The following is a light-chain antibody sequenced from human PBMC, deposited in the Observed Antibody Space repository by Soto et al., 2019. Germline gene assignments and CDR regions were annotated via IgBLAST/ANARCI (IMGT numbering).Light chain of an antibody. CDR1: SASVSTGHF. Sequence: QTVVTQEPSFSVSPGGTVTLTCGLSSASVSTGHFPSWYQQTPGQAPRTLIYDTNSRSSGVPDRFSGSILGTKAALTITGAQADDESDYYCVLYMGGGTYVFGVGTKVT. J-gene: IGLJ1*01. V-gene: IGLV8-61*01. CDR2: DTN. CDR3: VLYMGGGTYV.